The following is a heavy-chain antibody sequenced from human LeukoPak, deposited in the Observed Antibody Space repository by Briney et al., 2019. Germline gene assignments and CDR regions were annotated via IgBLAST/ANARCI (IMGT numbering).Heavy chain of an antibody. Sequence: SETLSLTCTVSGGSISSYYWSWIRQPPGKGLEWIGYIYYSGSTNYNPSLKSRVTISVDTSKNQFSLKLSSVTAADTAVYYCARHMLYYYGKDVWGQGTTVTVSS. D-gene: IGHD2-8*01. V-gene: IGHV4-59*08. CDR3: ARHMLYYYGKDV. J-gene: IGHJ6*02. CDR1: GGSISSYY. CDR2: IYYSGST.